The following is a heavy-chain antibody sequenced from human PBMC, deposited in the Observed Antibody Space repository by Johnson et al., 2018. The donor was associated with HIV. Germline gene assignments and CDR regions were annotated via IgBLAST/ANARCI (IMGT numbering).Heavy chain of an antibody. Sequence: QVQLVESGGGVVQPGRSLRLSCAASGFTFSSYGMHWVRQAPGKGLEWVAVISYDGSNKYYADSVKGRFTISRDNSKNTLYLQMNSLRAEDTAVYYCARGGANYYDSSGYYGAFDIWGQGTMVTVSS. CDR2: ISYDGSNK. D-gene: IGHD3-22*01. CDR1: GFTFSSYG. CDR3: ARGGANYYDSSGYYGAFDI. V-gene: IGHV3-30*03. J-gene: IGHJ3*02.